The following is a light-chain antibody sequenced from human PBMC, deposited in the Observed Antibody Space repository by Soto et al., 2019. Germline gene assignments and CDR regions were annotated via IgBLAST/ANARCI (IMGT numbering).Light chain of an antibody. CDR2: HSN. Sequence: QSVLTQPPSVSGAPGQRVTISCTGTSSNIGAGYHVHWYQQHPGIAPKLLISHSNNRPSGVPDRFSGSKSDTSASLAITGLQADHEADSYCKSYDNSLSGYVFGTGTKVTVL. V-gene: IGLV1-40*01. CDR1: SSNIGAGYH. CDR3: KSYDNSLSGYV. J-gene: IGLJ1*01.